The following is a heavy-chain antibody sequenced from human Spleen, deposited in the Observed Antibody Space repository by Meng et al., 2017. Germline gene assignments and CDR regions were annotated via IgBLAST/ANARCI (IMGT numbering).Heavy chain of an antibody. J-gene: IGHJ4*02. V-gene: IGHV1-3*01. CDR3: ARGGGDFGVVMNDY. Sequence: QVQLVQSGAEGKKPGAPVRASCKTFGYTFSSYVMHWVRQAPGQRLEWMGWIKAGNGNTKYSQKFQGRVTITSDTSASTVDMELSSLRSEDTAVYYCARGGGDFGVVMNDYWGQGTLVTVSS. CDR2: IKAGNGNT. CDR1: GYTFSSYV. D-gene: IGHD3-3*01.